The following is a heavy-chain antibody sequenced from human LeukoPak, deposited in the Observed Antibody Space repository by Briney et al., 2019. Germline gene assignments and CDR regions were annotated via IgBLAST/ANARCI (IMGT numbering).Heavy chain of an antibody. J-gene: IGHJ6*03. V-gene: IGHV4-59*03. CDR2: IYYSGST. CDR1: GGSLSSYY. Sequence: SETLSLTCTLSGGSLSSYYWSWLRQPPGQGLEWIGYIYYSGSTNYKPSLKSRVTISVATSKNQFSLRLSSVTAADTAVYYCACYYGSGSYNHYYYYMDVWGKGTTVTVSS. D-gene: IGHD3-10*01. CDR3: ACYYGSGSYNHYYYYMDV.